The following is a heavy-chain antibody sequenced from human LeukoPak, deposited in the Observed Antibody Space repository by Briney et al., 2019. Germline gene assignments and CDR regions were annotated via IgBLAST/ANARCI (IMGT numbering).Heavy chain of an antibody. CDR1: SYSISSGYY. J-gene: IGHJ4*02. Sequence: SETLSLTCAVSSYSISSGYYWGWIRQPPGKGLEWIGSIYHSGSTYYNPSLKSRVTISVDTSKNQFSLKLSSVTAADTAVYYCARLKPDGYSDDYWGQGTLVTVSS. V-gene: IGHV4-38-2*01. CDR3: ARLKPDGYSDDY. CDR2: IYHSGST. D-gene: IGHD5-18*01.